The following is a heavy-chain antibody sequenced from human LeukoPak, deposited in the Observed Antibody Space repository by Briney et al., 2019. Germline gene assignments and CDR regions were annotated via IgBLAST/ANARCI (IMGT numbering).Heavy chain of an antibody. CDR2: VIPMVGTA. D-gene: IGHD5-12*01. J-gene: IGHJ4*02. Sequence: SVKVSCKASGDSFSTYVISWVRQAPGQGLEWMGGVIPMVGTANIAQKFQGRVTITADESTSTACMELSSLRSDDTAVYYCARGTDDYIVATTSFEYWGQGTLVTVSS. V-gene: IGHV1-69*13. CDR3: ARGTDDYIVATTSFEY. CDR1: GDSFSTYV.